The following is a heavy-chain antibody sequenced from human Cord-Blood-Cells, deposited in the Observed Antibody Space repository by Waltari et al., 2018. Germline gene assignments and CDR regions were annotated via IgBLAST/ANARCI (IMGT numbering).Heavy chain of an antibody. CDR2: INHSGST. CDR3: ARARRRYYGSGSYYNYFQH. J-gene: IGHJ1*01. CDR1: GGSFSGYY. D-gene: IGHD3-10*01. V-gene: IGHV4-34*01. Sequence: QVQLQQWGAGLLKPSETLSLTCAVYGGSFSGYYWSWIRQPPGKGLEWIGEINHSGSTTYTPALKSRVTISVDTSKNQFSLKLSSVTAADTAVYYCARARRRYYGSGSYYNYFQHWGQGTLVTVSS.